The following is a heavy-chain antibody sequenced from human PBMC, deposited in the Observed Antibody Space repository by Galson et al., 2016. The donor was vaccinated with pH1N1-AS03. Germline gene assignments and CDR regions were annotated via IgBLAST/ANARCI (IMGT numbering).Heavy chain of an antibody. CDR2: ISGFGTNI. CDR3: ATRGDTAAADPFDF. D-gene: IGHD6-13*01. Sequence: SLRLSCAASGFTFTTYSMNWVRQAPGKGLEWVSSISGFGTNIYYYAESVQGRFTISRDNAKNSVFLQMDSLRTEDTDMYYCATRGDTAAADPFDFWGQGNLVTVAS. CDR1: GFTFTTYS. J-gene: IGHJ4*02. V-gene: IGHV3-21*01.